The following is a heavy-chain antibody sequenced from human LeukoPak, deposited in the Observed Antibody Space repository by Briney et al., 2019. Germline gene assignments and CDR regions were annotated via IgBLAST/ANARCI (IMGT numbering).Heavy chain of an antibody. CDR2: INHSGST. D-gene: IGHD3-3*01. J-gene: IGHJ6*02. CDR3: ARGATIFGVVHYYYYGMDI. CDR1: GGSFSGYY. V-gene: IGHV4-34*01. Sequence: SETLSLTCAVYGGSFSGYYWSWIRQPPGKGLEWIGEINHSGSTNYNPSLKSRATISVDTSKNQFSLKLSSVTAADTAVYYCARGATIFGVVHYYYYGMDIWGQGTTVTVSS.